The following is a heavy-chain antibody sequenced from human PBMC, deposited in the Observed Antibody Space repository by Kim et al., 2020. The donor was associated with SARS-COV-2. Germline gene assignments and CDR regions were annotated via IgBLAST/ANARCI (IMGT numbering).Heavy chain of an antibody. V-gene: IGHV3-9*01. D-gene: IGHD1-1*01. CDR1: GFTFDDYA. CDR3: AKDHSGTIYYGMDV. J-gene: IGHJ6*02. CDR2: IIWNSGSI. Sequence: GGSLRLSCAASGFTFDDYAMHWVRQAPGKGLEWVSGIIWNSGSIGYADSVKGRFTISRDNAKNSLYLQMNSLRAEDTALYYCAKDHSGTIYYGMDVWGQGTTVTVSS.